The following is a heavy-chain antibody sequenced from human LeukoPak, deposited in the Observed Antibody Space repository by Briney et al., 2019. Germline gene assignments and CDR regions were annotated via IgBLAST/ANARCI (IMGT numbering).Heavy chain of an antibody. CDR2: IIPILVIA. Sequence: SVKVSCKASRGTFSSYTISWGRQAPGERLECMGRIIPILVIANYAQKFHGRVTITPDKSTSTAYMELSSMRCEDTAVYYCARGILTGFRYGMDVWGQGTTVTVSS. V-gene: IGHV1-69*02. D-gene: IGHD3-9*01. CDR3: ARGILTGFRYGMDV. J-gene: IGHJ6*02. CDR1: RGTFSSYT.